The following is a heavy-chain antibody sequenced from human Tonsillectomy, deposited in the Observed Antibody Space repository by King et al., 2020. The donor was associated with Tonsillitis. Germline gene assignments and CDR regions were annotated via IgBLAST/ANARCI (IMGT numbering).Heavy chain of an antibody. CDR1: GDSINGGDYY. D-gene: IGHD2-15*01. Sequence: VQLQESGPGLVKPSQTLSLTCTVSGDSINGGDYYWSWIRQHPGKGLEWIGYIFYNGNSYYNPSLKSRLTISVDTSKNHFSLRLSPVTAADTAVYYCGRYEGGVFDPWGQGTLVTVSS. J-gene: IGHJ5*02. CDR3: GRYEGGVFDP. CDR2: IFYNGNS. V-gene: IGHV4-31*03.